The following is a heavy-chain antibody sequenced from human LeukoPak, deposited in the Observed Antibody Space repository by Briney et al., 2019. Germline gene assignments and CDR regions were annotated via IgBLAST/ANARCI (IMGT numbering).Heavy chain of an antibody. V-gene: IGHV1-69*05. D-gene: IGHD3-22*01. CDR2: IIPIFGTA. CDR1: GGTFSSYA. J-gene: IGHJ6*03. Sequence: SVKVSCNASGGTFSSYAISWVRQAPGQGLEWMGGIIPIFGTANYAQKFQGRVTITTDESTSTAYMELSSLRSEDTAVYYCARDAGLSSGYSEWKYYYYYYMDVWGKGTTVTVSS. CDR3: ARDAGLSSGYSEWKYYYYYYMDV.